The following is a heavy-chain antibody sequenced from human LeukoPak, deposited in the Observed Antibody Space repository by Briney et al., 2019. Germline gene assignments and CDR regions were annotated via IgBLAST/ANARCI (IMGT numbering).Heavy chain of an antibody. CDR1: GGSISSYY. CDR2: IYISGST. D-gene: IGHD5-24*01. CDR3: ARGLVEMATITHFDY. J-gene: IGHJ4*02. V-gene: IGHV4-4*07. Sequence: KPSETLSLTCTVSGGSISSYYWGWIRQSAGKGLEWIGRIYISGSTSYNPSLRSRVTISVDTSKNQFSLKLSSVTAADTAVYYCARGLVEMATITHFDYWGQGALVTVSS.